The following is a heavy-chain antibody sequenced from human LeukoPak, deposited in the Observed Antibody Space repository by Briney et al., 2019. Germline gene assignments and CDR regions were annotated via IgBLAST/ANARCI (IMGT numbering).Heavy chain of an antibody. J-gene: IGHJ3*02. CDR2: INSDGSST. CDR1: GFTFSSYW. D-gene: IGHD3-22*01. CDR3: ARDRWYYYDSSDYYHDVFDI. Sequence: GSLRLSCAASGFTFSSYWMHWVRQAPGKGLVWVSRINSDGSSTNYADSVKGRFTISRDNAKNTLHLQMNSLRAEDTAVYYCARDRWYYYDSSDYYHDVFDIWGQGTMVTVSS. V-gene: IGHV3-74*01.